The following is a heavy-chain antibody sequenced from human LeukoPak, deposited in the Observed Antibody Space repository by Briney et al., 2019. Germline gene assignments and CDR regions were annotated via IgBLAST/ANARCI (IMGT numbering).Heavy chain of an antibody. CDR2: ILYDGSNK. CDR1: GFTFSSYA. J-gene: IGHJ4*02. CDR3: ARRGVVPSTHFDY. D-gene: IGHD3-3*01. Sequence: GGSLRLSCAASGFTFSSYAMHWVRQAPGKGLEWVAVILYDGSNKYYADSVKGRFTISRDNSKNTLYLQMNSLRAEDTAVYYCARRGVVPSTHFDYWGQGTLVTVSS. V-gene: IGHV3-30-3*01.